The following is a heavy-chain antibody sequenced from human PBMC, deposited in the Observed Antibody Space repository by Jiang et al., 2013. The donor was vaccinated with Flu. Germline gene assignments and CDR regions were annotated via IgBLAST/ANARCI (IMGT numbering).Heavy chain of an antibody. J-gene: IGHJ4*02. Sequence: SGFTFSSYEMNWVRQAPGKGLEWVSYISSSGSTIYYADSVKGRFTISRDNAKNSLYLQMNSLRAEDTAVYYCAREPRYSGYADYWGQGILVTVSS. CDR1: GFTFSSYE. CDR2: ISSSGSTI. V-gene: IGHV3-48*03. CDR3: AREPRYSGYADY. D-gene: IGHD5-12*01.